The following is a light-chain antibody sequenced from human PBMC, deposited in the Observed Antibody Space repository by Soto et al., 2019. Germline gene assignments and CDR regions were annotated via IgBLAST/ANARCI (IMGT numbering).Light chain of an antibody. J-gene: IGKJ2*01. V-gene: IGKV3-20*01. CDR2: AAS. CDR1: RGISSSY. CDR3: QQYGASPPYT. Sequence: EIVWTQSPGTLSLSPGESTTLSCRASRGISSSYLAWYQQKPGQAPRLLIYAASTRATGIPDRFRGSGSATVFTLTISRLEPEDSAVYYCQQYGASPPYTFGQGTKLEIK.